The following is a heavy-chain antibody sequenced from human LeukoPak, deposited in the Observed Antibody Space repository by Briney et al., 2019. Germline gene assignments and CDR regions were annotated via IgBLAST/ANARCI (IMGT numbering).Heavy chain of an antibody. CDR1: GGSISSSSYY. V-gene: IGHV4-61*01. CDR2: IYYSGST. Sequence: KPSETLSLTCTVSGGSISSSSYYWGWIRQPPGKGLEWIGYIYYSGSTNYNPSLKSRVTISVDTSKNQFSLKLSSVTAADTAVYYCAREPIRADILTGTTGAFDIWGQGTMVTVSS. J-gene: IGHJ3*02. CDR3: AREPIRADILTGTTGAFDI. D-gene: IGHD3-9*01.